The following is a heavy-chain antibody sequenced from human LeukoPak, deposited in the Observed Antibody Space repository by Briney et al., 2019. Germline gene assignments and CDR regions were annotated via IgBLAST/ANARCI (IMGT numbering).Heavy chain of an antibody. V-gene: IGHV1-18*01. CDR1: GYTFTSYG. Sequence: ASVKVSCKASGYTFTSYGISWVRQAPGQGLEWMGWISAYNGNTNYAQKLQGRVTMTTDTSTSTAYMEPRSLRSDDTAVYYCARDPAAIAAAGTEYNWFDPWGQGTLVTVSS. CDR2: ISAYNGNT. D-gene: IGHD6-13*01. J-gene: IGHJ5*02. CDR3: ARDPAAIAAAGTEYNWFDP.